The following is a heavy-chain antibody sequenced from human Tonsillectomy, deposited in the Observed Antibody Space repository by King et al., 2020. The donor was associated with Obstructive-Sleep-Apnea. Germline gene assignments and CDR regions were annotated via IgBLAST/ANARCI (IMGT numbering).Heavy chain of an antibody. CDR3: ARVPGDYDFWSDHWYFAL. D-gene: IGHD3-3*01. CDR2: IYHSGST. Sequence: MQLQESGPGLVKPSGTLSLTCAVSGGSISSSNWWSWVRQPPGKGLEGIGEIYHSGSTNYNPSLKSRVTISLDKSKNHFSLKLSSVTAADTAVYYCARVPGDYDFWSDHWYFALWGRGTLVTVSS. J-gene: IGHJ2*01. CDR1: GGSISSSNW. V-gene: IGHV4-4*02.